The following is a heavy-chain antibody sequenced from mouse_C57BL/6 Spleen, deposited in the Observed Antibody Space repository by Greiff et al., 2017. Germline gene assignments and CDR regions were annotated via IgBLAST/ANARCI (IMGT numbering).Heavy chain of an antibody. Sequence: QVQLQQSGPELVKPGASVKLSCKASGYTFTSYDINWVKQRPGQGLEWIGWIYPRDGSTKYNEKFKGKATLTVDTSSSTAYMELHSLTSEDSAVYFCASQEMGLRGYFDVWGTGTTVTVSS. D-gene: IGHD3-1*01. J-gene: IGHJ1*03. CDR3: ASQEMGLRGYFDV. CDR1: GYTFTSYD. V-gene: IGHV1-85*01. CDR2: IYPRDGST.